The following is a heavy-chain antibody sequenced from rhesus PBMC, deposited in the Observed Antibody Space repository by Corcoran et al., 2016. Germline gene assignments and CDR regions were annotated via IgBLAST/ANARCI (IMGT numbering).Heavy chain of an antibody. J-gene: IGHJ3*01. CDR3: ARAILYEADVFDF. CDR2: FYGSGGAT. V-gene: IGHV4-106*01. D-gene: IGHD3-9*01. Sequence: QVQLQESGPGLVKPSETLSLTCAVSGGSISDDYYWCWIRQPPGKGLEWIGCFYGSGGATNYNPSLKNRVTISIDASKNQFSLKLSSVTAADTAVYYCARAILYEADVFDFWGQGLRVTVSS. CDR1: GGSISDDYY.